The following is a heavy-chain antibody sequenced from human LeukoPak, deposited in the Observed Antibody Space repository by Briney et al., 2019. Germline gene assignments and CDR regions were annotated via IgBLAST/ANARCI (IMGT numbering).Heavy chain of an antibody. CDR1: GFTFRHYW. CDR2: INQDGSEK. Sequence: GGSLRLSCAASGFTFRHYWMSWVRQAPGKGLEWVANINQDGSEKYYVDSVKGRFTISRDNTRNSLYLQMSSLRAEDTAVYYCATGGARYYYSYDWGQGTLLTVSS. CDR3: ATGGARYYYSYD. J-gene: IGHJ4*02. D-gene: IGHD3-10*01. V-gene: IGHV3-7*01.